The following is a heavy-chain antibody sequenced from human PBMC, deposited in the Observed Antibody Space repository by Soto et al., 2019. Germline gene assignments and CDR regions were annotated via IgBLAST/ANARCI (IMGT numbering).Heavy chain of an antibody. CDR2: IDRDDDK. CDR1: GFSLSTSGMC. Sequence: SGPTLVNPTQTLTLTCTFSGFSLSTSGMCVSWIRQPPGKALEWLARIDRDDDKYYRTSLKPRLTISKDTSKNQVVLTMTNMDPVDTATYYCARFLSGYQQNFDYWGQGALVTVSS. D-gene: IGHD5-12*01. V-gene: IGHV2-70*11. CDR3: ARFLSGYQQNFDY. J-gene: IGHJ4*02.